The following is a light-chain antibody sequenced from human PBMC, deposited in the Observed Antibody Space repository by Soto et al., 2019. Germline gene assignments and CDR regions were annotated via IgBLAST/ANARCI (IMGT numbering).Light chain of an antibody. V-gene: IGLV1-40*01. CDR1: SSNIGAGYD. CDR3: QSYDSSLSGSGV. Sequence: QSVLTQPPSVSGAPGQRVTISCTGSSSNIGAGYDVHWYQQLPGTAPKLLIFRNNNRPSGVPDRFSGAKSGTSASLAITGLQAEGEADYYCQSYDSSLSGSGVFGTGTKLTVL. CDR2: RNN. J-gene: IGLJ1*01.